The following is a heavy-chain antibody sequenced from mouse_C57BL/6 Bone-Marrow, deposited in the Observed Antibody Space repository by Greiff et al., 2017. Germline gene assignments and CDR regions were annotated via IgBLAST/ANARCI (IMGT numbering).Heavy chain of an antibody. CDR3: TRSLWDYYAMDY. Sequence: QVHVKQSGAELVRPGASVTLSCKASGYTFTDYEMPWVKQTPVHGLEWIGAIDPETGGTAYNQKFKGKAILTADKSSSTAYMELRSLTSEDSAVYYCTRSLWDYYAMDYWGQGTSVTVSS. V-gene: IGHV1-15*01. D-gene: IGHD4-1*01. J-gene: IGHJ4*01. CDR1: GYTFTDYE. CDR2: IDPETGGT.